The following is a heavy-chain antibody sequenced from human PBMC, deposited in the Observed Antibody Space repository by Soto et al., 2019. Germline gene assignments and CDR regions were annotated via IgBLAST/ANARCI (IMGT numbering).Heavy chain of an antibody. D-gene: IGHD6-13*01. CDR3: TRDRPQLVLGWFDP. Sequence: GGSLRLSCTASGFTFGDYAMSWFRQAPGKGLEWVGFIRSKAYGGTTEYAASVKGRFTISRDDSKSIAYLQMNSLKTEDTAVYYCTRDRPQLVLGWFDPWGQGTLVTVSS. J-gene: IGHJ5*02. CDR2: IRSKAYGGTT. CDR1: GFTFGDYA. V-gene: IGHV3-49*03.